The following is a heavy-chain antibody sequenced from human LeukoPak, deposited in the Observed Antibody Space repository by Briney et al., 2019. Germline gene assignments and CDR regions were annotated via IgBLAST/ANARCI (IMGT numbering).Heavy chain of an antibody. Sequence: GRSLRLSCAASGFTFSSYGMHWVRQAPGKGLEWVAVISYDGSNKYYADSVKGRFTISRDNSKNTLYLQMNCLRAEDTAVYYCAKTRSGYYLFDAFDIWGQGTMVTVSS. D-gene: IGHD3-22*01. V-gene: IGHV3-30*18. CDR1: GFTFSSYG. J-gene: IGHJ3*02. CDR3: AKTRSGYYLFDAFDI. CDR2: ISYDGSNK.